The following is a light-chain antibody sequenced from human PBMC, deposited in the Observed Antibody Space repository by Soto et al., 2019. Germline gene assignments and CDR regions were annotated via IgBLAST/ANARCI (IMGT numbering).Light chain of an antibody. V-gene: IGKV1-33*01. CDR3: QQYDNLPLT. CDR2: DAS. CDR1: QDIKNY. J-gene: IGKJ4*01. Sequence: DIQMTQSPSSLSASVGDRVTITCQASQDIKNYLNWYQQKSGKAPKLLIYDASDLETGVPSRFSGSGSGTDFTFTINSLQPEDIATYDCQQYDNLPLTVGGGTKVEIK.